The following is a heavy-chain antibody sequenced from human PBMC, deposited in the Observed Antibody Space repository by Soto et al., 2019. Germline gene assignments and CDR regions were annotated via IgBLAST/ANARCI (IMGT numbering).Heavy chain of an antibody. CDR3: ARLRYYYGSGSPEFDP. V-gene: IGHV4-59*08. Sequence: SETLSLTCTVSGGSISSYYWSWIRQPPGKGLEWIGYIYYSGSTNYNPSLKSRVTISVDTSKNQFSLKLSSVTAADTAVYYCARLRYYYGSGSPEFDPWGQGTLVTVSS. J-gene: IGHJ5*02. CDR1: GGSISSYY. D-gene: IGHD3-10*01. CDR2: IYYSGST.